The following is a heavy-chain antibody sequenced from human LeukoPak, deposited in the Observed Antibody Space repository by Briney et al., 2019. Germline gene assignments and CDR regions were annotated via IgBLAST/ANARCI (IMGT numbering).Heavy chain of an antibody. CDR2: ISLAGPI. CDR3: SRGSGAFCLFGY. CDR1: GGSISGTNW. D-gene: IGHD3-22*01. Sequence: PSGTLSLTCGVSGGSISGTNWWSLVRQPPGQGLEWIGEISLAGPINYNPSLNGRVTMSLDNSSNQLSLNLASVTAADTATYYCSRGSGAFCLFGYWGQGTLVIVSS. V-gene: IGHV4-4*02. J-gene: IGHJ4*02.